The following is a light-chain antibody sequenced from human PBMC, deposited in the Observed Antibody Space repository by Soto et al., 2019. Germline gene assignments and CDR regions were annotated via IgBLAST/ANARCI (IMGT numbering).Light chain of an antibody. CDR2: DAS. J-gene: IGKJ1*01. CDR1: QRVDRY. Sequence: DIQMTQSPSTLYASVGDRVSITCRASQRVDRYLAWYQQKPGKAPQLLIYDASRLESGVPSRFSGSGSGTDFTLTISSLQPEDFATYYCQQSYSTPRTFGQGTKVDIK. CDR3: QQSYSTPRT. V-gene: IGKV1-39*01.